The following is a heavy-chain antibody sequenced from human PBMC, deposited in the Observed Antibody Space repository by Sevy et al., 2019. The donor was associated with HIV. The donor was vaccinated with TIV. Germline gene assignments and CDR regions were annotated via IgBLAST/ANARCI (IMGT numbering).Heavy chain of an antibody. CDR2: ISAYNGNT. CDR3: ARGGGMDCSSTSCYALGAGDYYYGMDV. D-gene: IGHD2-2*01. V-gene: IGHV1-18*01. Sequence: ASVKVSCKASGYTFTSYGISWVRQAPGQGLEWMGWISAYNGNTNYAQKLQGRVTMTTDTSTSTAYMEMRSLRSDDTAVYYCARGGGMDCSSTSCYALGAGDYYYGMDVWGQGTTVTVSS. J-gene: IGHJ6*02. CDR1: GYTFTSYG.